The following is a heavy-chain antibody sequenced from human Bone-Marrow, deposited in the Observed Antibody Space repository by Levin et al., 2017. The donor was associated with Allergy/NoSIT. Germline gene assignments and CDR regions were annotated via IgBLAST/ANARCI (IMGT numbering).Heavy chain of an antibody. CDR2: VDESDRT. D-gene: IGHD3-9*01. Sequence: KPSETLSLTCSVSGDSMRRGFWSWIRQSPGKGLEWLAYVDESDRTNYSPSVRGRASIFIDISKRQFSLNLTSVTAADTAVYYCAKDRYGGGWFDPWGQGTLVTVSS. CDR1: GDSMRRGF. V-gene: IGHV4-59*01. J-gene: IGHJ5*02. CDR3: AKDRYGGGWFDP.